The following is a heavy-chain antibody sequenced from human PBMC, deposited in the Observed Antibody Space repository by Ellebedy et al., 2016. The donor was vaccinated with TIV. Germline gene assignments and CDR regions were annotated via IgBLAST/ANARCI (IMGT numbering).Heavy chain of an antibody. V-gene: IGHV5-51*01. D-gene: IGHD2-2*02. CDR1: GYSFISYW. CDR3: ARSVVPAAIEYFQH. Sequence: GESLKISXKGSGYSFISYWIGWVRQMPGKGLEWMGIIYPGDSDTRYSPSFQGQVTISADKSISTAYLQWSSLKASDTAMYYCARSVVPAAIEYFQHWGQGTLVTVSS. J-gene: IGHJ1*01. CDR2: IYPGDSDT.